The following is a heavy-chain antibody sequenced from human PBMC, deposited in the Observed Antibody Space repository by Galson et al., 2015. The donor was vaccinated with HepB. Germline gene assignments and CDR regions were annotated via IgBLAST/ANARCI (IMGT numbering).Heavy chain of an antibody. Sequence: SLRLSCAASGFTFSSYGMHWVRQAPGKGLEWVAVISYDGSNKYYADSVKGRFTISRDNSKNTLYLQMNSQRAEDTAVYYCAKDLPTLWFGELSHDDAFDIWGQGTMVTVSS. CDR1: GFTFSSYG. CDR3: AKDLPTLWFGELSHDDAFDI. CDR2: ISYDGSNK. J-gene: IGHJ3*02. D-gene: IGHD3-10*01. V-gene: IGHV3-30*18.